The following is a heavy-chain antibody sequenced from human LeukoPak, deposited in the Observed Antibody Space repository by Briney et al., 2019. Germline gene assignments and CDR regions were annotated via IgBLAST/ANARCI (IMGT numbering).Heavy chain of an antibody. CDR2: INHSGST. CDR1: GGSFSGYY. V-gene: IGHV4-34*01. D-gene: IGHD2-21*02. CDR3: ARGLRAVVVTAIFNY. J-gene: IGHJ4*02. Sequence: SETLSLTCAVYGGSFSGYYWSWIRQPPGKGLEWIGEINHSGSTNYNPSLKSRVTISVDTSKNQFSLKLSSVTAADTAVYYCARGLRAVVVTAIFNYWGQGTLVTVSS.